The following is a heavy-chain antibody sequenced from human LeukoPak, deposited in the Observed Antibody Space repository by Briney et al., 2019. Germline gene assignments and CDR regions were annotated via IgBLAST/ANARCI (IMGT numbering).Heavy chain of an antibody. V-gene: IGHV3-23*01. CDR2: ISSSGDNT. D-gene: IGHD3-9*01. J-gene: IGHJ4*02. CDR3: AILGGYDILTGPFDY. Sequence: GGSLRLSCAASGFTFDSFAITWVRQAPGKGLEWVSAISSSGDNTYYADSVEGRFTISRDNSKNTLYLQMNSLRAEDTAVYYCAILGGYDILTGPFDYWGQGTLVTVSS. CDR1: GFTFDSFA.